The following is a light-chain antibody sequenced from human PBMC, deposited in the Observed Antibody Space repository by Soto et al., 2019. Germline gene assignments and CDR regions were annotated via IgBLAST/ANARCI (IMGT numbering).Light chain of an antibody. J-gene: IGLJ2*01. CDR1: SSNIGAGYD. V-gene: IGLV1-40*01. CDR2: GNN. CDR3: QSYDTSLRGSEV. Sequence: QSVLTQPPSVSGAPGQRVTTSCTGGSSNIGAGYDVHWYQQLPGTAPKLLIYGNNNRPSGVPDRFSVSKSGTSASLAITGLQPEDEADYYCQSYDTSLRGSEVFGGGTQLTVL.